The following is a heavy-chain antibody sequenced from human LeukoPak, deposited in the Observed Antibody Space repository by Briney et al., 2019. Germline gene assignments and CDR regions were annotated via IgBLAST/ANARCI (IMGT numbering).Heavy chain of an antibody. J-gene: IGHJ4*02. V-gene: IGHV3-53*01. CDR2: IYSGGNT. CDR3: ARDRVNWIDVGCLFDY. D-gene: IGHD2-2*03. Sequence: GGSLRLSCAASGFTVSNNYMSWVRQAPGKGLEWVSVIYSGGNTYYADSVKGRFTISRDSSKNTLYLQMNSLSAEDTAVYYCARDRVNWIDVGCLFDYWGQGTLVTVSS. CDR1: GFTVSNNY.